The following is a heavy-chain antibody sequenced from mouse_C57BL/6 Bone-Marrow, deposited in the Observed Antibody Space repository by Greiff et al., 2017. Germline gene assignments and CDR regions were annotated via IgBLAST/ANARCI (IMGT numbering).Heavy chain of an antibody. CDR1: GYTFTDYY. CDR3: ARFPNWDLDY. Sequence: VQLQQSGPELVKPGASVKISCKASGYTFTDYYMNWVKQSHGKSLEWIGDINPNNGGTSYNQKFKGKATLTVDKSSSTAYMELRSLTSEDSAVYYCARFPNWDLDYWGQGTTLTVSS. J-gene: IGHJ2*01. CDR2: INPNNGGT. V-gene: IGHV1-26*01. D-gene: IGHD4-1*01.